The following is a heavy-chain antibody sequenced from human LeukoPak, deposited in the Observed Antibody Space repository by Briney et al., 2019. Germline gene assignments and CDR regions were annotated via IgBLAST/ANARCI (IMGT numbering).Heavy chain of an antibody. CDR1: GFTFSSNG. CDR3: AKDYYDSSPGYFDY. J-gene: IGHJ4*01. D-gene: IGHD3-22*01. Sequence: GGSLRLSCAASGFTFSSNGMHWVRQAPGKGLEWVAVIWYDGSKKYYADSVKGRFTISRDNSKNTLFLQMNSLRAEDTAVYYCAKDYYDSSPGYFDYWGQEPWSPSPQ. V-gene: IGHV3-33*06. CDR2: IWYDGSKK.